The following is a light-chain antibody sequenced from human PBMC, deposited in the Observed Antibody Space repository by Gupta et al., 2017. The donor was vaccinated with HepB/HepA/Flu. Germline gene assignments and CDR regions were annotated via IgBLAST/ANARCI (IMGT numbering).Light chain of an antibody. CDR1: SSDGAYYNL. V-gene: IGLV2-23*02. Sequence: QSALPPPCSLAWSPCPSTTISCTGTSSDGAYYNLVSWYQQHPDKDPKLIIYDVTNRPSGVSNRFSGSKSGNTASLTVSGLQAEDEADYYCCSYAGNNIWVFGGGTKLTVL. CDR2: DVT. CDR3: CSYAGNNIWV. J-gene: IGLJ3*02.